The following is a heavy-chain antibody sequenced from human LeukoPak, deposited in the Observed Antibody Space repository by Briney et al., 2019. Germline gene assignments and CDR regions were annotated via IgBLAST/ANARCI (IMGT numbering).Heavy chain of an antibody. CDR2: ITSSSGYI. CDR3: AREITSSSSFDS. D-gene: IGHD6-6*01. CDR1: GFPFSRYS. Sequence: GGSLRLSCAASGFPFSRYSMNWVRQAPGKGLEWVSSITSSSGYIHYADSVKGRSTISRDNAKNSLYLQMNSLRAEDTAVYYCAREITSSSSFDSWGQGTLVTVSS. V-gene: IGHV3-21*01. J-gene: IGHJ4*02.